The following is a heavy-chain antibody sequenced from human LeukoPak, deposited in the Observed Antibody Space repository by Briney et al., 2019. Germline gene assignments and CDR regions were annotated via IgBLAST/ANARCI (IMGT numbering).Heavy chain of an antibody. V-gene: IGHV1-2*02. D-gene: IGHD2-2*01. J-gene: IGHJ4*02. CDR3: ARATNCSSTSCQAFDY. CDR2: INPNSGGT. Sequence: ASVKVSCKASGYTFTGYYMHWVRQAPGQGLEWMGWINPNSGGTNYAQKFQGRVTMTRDTSISTAYMELSRLRSDDTAVYYCARATNCSSTSCQAFDYWGQGTLVTVSS. CDR1: GYTFTGYY.